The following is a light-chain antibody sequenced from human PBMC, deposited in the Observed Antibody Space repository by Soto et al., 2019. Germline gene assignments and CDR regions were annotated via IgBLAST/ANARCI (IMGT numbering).Light chain of an antibody. J-gene: IGKJ4*01. V-gene: IGKV4-1*01. Sequence: IVMTQSPDSLAVPLGERATINCKSSQIVLYSSNNKNYLAWYQQKPGQPPKLLIYWASTRESGVPDRFSGSGSGTDFTLTNSSLQAEDVAVYYCQQYYSTPLTFGGGTKVDIK. CDR3: QQYYSTPLT. CDR2: WAS. CDR1: QIVLYSSNNKNY.